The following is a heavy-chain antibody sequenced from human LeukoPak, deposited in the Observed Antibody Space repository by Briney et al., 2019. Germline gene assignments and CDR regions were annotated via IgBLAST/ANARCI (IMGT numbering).Heavy chain of an antibody. CDR3: VRDPDASPGPGWDY. D-gene: IGHD3-10*01. CDR2: ISSSGSTI. V-gene: IGHV3-11*04. CDR1: GFTFSDYY. Sequence: NPGGSLRLSCAASGFTFSDYYMSWIRQAPGEGLEWVSYISSSGSTIYYADSVKGRFTISRDNAKNSLFLQMNSLRAEDTAVYYCVRDPDASPGPGWDYWGQGALVTVSS. J-gene: IGHJ4*02.